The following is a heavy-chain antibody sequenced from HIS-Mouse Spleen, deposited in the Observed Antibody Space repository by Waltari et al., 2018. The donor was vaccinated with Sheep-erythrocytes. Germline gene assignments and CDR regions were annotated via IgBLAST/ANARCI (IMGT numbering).Heavy chain of an antibody. CDR1: GGSIRRSSYY. Sequence: QLQLQESGPGLVKPSETLSLTCTVSGGSIRRSSYYWGWIRQPPGKGLEWIGSIYYSGSTYYNPSLKSRVTISVDTSKNQFSLKLSSVTAADTAVYYCARHKDTAMVHFDYWGQGTLVTVSS. J-gene: IGHJ4*02. CDR3: ARHKDTAMVHFDY. V-gene: IGHV4-39*01. D-gene: IGHD5-18*01. CDR2: IYYSGST.